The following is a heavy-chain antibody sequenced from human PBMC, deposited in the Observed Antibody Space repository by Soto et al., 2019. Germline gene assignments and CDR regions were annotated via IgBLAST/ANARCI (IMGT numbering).Heavy chain of an antibody. V-gene: IGHV1-69*13. D-gene: IGHD6-19*01. CDR3: ARAQHSSGRRFYYSYGMEV. CDR1: GCTFSSYA. Sequence: SVKVSCKASGCTFSSYAISWVRQAPGQGREWMGGIIPIFGTANYAQKFQGRVTITADESTSTAYMELSSLRSEDTAVYYCARAQHSSGRRFYYSYGMEVWGQGTTVTVSS. CDR2: IIPIFGTA. J-gene: IGHJ6*01.